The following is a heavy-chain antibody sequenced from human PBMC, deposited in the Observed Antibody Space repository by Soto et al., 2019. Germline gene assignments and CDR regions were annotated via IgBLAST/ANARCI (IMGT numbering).Heavy chain of an antibody. D-gene: IGHD3-10*01. CDR3: AILVNVLLWFGDTGDFDI. CDR2: INSDGSST. CDR1: GITFSTYW. V-gene: IGHV3-74*01. J-gene: IGHJ3*02. Sequence: GGSLRLSCAASGITFSTYWLHWVRQAPGKGLVWVSRINSDGSSTSYADSVKGRFTISRDNAKNTLYLQMNSLRAEDTAVYYCAILVNVLLWFGDTGDFDIWGQGTMVTVAS.